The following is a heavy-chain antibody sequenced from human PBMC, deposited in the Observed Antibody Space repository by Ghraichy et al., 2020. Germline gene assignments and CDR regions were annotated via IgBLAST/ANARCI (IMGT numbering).Heavy chain of an antibody. CDR2: ISWNSGGI. D-gene: IGHD3-3*01. Sequence: GGSLRLSCAASGFKFDDYAMNWVRQAPGKGLEWVSGISWNSGGIGYADSVKGRFTISRDNAKNSLFLQMNSLRAEDTALYYCAKDFDDASGYPEFDYWGQRTLVTVSS. J-gene: IGHJ4*02. CDR3: AKDFDDASGYPEFDY. V-gene: IGHV3-9*01. CDR1: GFKFDDYA.